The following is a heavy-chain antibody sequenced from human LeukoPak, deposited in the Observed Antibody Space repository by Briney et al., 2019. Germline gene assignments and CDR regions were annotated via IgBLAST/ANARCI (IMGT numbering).Heavy chain of an antibody. CDR3: TRDGESSGWYSAC. J-gene: IGHJ4*02. D-gene: IGHD6-19*01. V-gene: IGHV3-7*01. Sequence: GGSLRLSCAASGFTFNSYWMSWVRQAPGKGLEWVANIKQDGSEKYYVDSVKGRFTISRDNAKNSLYLQMNSLRAEDTAVYYCTRDGESSGWYSACWGQGTLVTVSS. CDR2: IKQDGSEK. CDR1: GFTFNSYW.